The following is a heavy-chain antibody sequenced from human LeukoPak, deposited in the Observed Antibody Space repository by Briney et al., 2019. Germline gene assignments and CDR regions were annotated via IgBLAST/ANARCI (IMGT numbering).Heavy chain of an antibody. J-gene: IGHJ3*02. CDR1: GYTFTSYY. Sequence: ASVKVSCKASGYTFTSYYMHWVRQAPGQGLEWMGIINPSGGSTSHAQKFQGRVTMTRDMSTSTVYMELSSLRSEDTAVYYCARVLKYYYDSSGHDAFDIWGQGTMVTVSS. CDR3: ARVLKYYYDSSGHDAFDI. CDR2: INPSGGST. D-gene: IGHD3-22*01. V-gene: IGHV1-46*01.